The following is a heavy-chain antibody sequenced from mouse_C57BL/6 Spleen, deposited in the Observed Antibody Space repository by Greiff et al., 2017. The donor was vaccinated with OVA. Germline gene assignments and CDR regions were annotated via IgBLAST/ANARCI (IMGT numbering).Heavy chain of an antibody. V-gene: IGHV5-4*01. CDR1: GFTFSSYA. J-gene: IGHJ2*01. D-gene: IGHD2-3*01. Sequence: EVQLVESGGGLVKPGGSLKLSCAASGFTFSSYAMSWVRQTPEKRLEWVATISDGGSYTYYPDNVKGRFTISRDNAKNNLYLQMSHLKSEDTAMYYCARDRGYYRDFDYWGQGTTLTVSS. CDR3: ARDRGYYRDFDY. CDR2: ISDGGSYT.